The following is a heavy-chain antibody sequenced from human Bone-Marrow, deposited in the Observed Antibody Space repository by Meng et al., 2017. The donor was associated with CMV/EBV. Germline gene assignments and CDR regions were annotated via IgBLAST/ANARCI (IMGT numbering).Heavy chain of an antibody. CDR1: GGSFGSFY. Sequence: SETLSLTCAVSGGSFGSFYWSWIRQPPGKGLEWVGAINHSGSANYNPSLKSRVTISVDTSKNQFSLKLSSVTAADTAVYYCARAYSSSWYGHYYYYYGMDVWGQGTTVTVSS. CDR3: ARAYSSSWYGHYYYYYGMDV. J-gene: IGHJ6*02. D-gene: IGHD6-13*01. V-gene: IGHV4-34*01. CDR2: INHSGSA.